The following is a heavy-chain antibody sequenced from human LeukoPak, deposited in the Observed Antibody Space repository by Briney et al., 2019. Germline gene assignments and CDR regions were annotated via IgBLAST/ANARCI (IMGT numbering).Heavy chain of an antibody. CDR2: ISGGGDNT. CDR3: AKFEGALLGNYYMDV. CDR1: GFPFSSYA. Sequence: GGSLRLSCAASGFPFSSYAMTWVRQAPGKGLEWVSTISGGGDNTYFADSVKGRFTISRDNSKNTLFLQMVSLRAEDTAVYYCAKFEGALLGNYYMDVWGKGTTVTVSS. J-gene: IGHJ6*03. V-gene: IGHV3-23*01.